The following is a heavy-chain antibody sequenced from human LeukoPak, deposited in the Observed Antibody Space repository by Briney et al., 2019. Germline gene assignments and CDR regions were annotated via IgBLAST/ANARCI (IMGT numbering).Heavy chain of an antibody. CDR1: GGTFSSYA. J-gene: IGHJ4*02. V-gene: IGHV1-8*02. Sequence: ASVKVSCKASGGTFSSYAISWVRQATGQGLEWMGRMNPNSGNTGYAQKFQGRVTMTRNTSISTAYMELSSLRSEDTAVYYCARAGLRAAAGTAPNYWGQGTLVTVSS. CDR3: ARAGLRAAAGTAPNY. D-gene: IGHD6-13*01. CDR2: MNPNSGNT.